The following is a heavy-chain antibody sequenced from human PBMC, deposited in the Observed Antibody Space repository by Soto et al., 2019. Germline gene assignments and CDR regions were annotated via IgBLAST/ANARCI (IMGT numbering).Heavy chain of an antibody. CDR1: GFTFSSYG. CDR2: ISYDGSNK. Sequence: GGSLRLSCAASGFTFSSYGMHWVRQAPGKGLEWVAVISYDGSNKYYADSVKGRFTISRDNSKNTLYLQMNSLRAEDTAVYYCAKDSYYDFWSGPGTDYYYYMDVWGKGTTVTVSS. D-gene: IGHD3-3*01. CDR3: AKDSYYDFWSGPGTDYYYYMDV. J-gene: IGHJ6*03. V-gene: IGHV3-30*18.